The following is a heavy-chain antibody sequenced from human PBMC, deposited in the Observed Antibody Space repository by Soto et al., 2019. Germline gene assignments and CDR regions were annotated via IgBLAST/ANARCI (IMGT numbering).Heavy chain of an antibody. J-gene: IGHJ4*02. CDR3: AKLLAPGYSGRGFDY. V-gene: IGHV3-23*01. CDR1: GFTFSSYA. D-gene: IGHD6-13*01. Sequence: EVQLLESGGGLVQPGGSLRLSCAASGFTFSSYAMSWVRQAPGKGLEWVSAISGSGGSTYYADSVKGRFTISRDNSKNTLYLQMNSLRAEDTAVYYCAKLLAPGYSGRGFDYCGQGTLFTVAS. CDR2: ISGSGGST.